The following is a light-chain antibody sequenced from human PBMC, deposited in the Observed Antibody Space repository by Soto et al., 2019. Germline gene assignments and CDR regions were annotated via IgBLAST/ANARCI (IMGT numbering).Light chain of an antibody. V-gene: IGLV1-40*01. J-gene: IGLJ3*02. Sequence: QPVLTQPPSVSGAPGQRVTLSGTGNPSNLGAGYDVHWYQQLPGAAPKLVIFGNRNRPSGVPERFSGSKSGTSASLAITGLQAEDEADYYCQAYDYTLTASVFGGGTKLTVL. CDR1: PSNLGAGYD. CDR3: QAYDYTLTASV. CDR2: GNR.